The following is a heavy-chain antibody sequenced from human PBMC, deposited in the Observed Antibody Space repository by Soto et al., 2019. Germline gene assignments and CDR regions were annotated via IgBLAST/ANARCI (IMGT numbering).Heavy chain of an antibody. CDR2: IYYSGST. D-gene: IGHD2-15*01. Sequence: SETLSLTCTVSGGSISSYYWSWIRQPPGKGLEWIGYIYYSGSTNYNPSLKSRVTISVDTSKNQFSLKLSSVTAADTAVYYCARAASRFCSGATCSSGSDYWGQGTLVIVS. J-gene: IGHJ4*02. V-gene: IGHV4-59*12. CDR3: ARAASRFCSGATCSSGSDY. CDR1: GGSISSYY.